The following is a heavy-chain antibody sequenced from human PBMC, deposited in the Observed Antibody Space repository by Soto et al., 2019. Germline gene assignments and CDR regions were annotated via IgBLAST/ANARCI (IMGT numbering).Heavy chain of an antibody. D-gene: IGHD5-18*01. V-gene: IGHV3-30-3*01. CDR3: AREGIRGYFDY. Sequence: QVQLVESGGGVVQPGRSLRLSCAASGFTFSSYAMHWVRQAPGKGLEWVAVISYDGSNKYYADSVKGRFTISRDTSKNTLYLQMNSLRAEDTAVYYCAREGIRGYFDYWGQGTLVTVSS. CDR1: GFTFSSYA. J-gene: IGHJ4*02. CDR2: ISYDGSNK.